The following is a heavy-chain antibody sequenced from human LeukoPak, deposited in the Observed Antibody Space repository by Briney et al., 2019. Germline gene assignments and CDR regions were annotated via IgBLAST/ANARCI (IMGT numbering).Heavy chain of an antibody. CDR3: ARLGTGDYYYYYYMDV. V-gene: IGHV4-4*09. CDR1: GGSISSYY. J-gene: IGHJ6*03. CDR2: IYTSGST. D-gene: IGHD2-8*02. Sequence: SETLSLTCTVSGGSISSYYWSWIRQPPGRGLEWIGYIYTSGSTNYNPSLKSRVTISVDTSKNQFSLKLSSVTAADTAVYYCARLGTGDYYYYYYMDVWGKGTTVTVSS.